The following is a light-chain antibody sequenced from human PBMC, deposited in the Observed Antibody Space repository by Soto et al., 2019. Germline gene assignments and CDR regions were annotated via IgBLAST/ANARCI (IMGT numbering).Light chain of an antibody. J-gene: IGKJ1*01. CDR1: QSVSKR. V-gene: IGKV3-15*01. CDR3: LQSSDWPRT. Sequence: EIVMTQSPATLSVSPGERATLSCRASQSVSKRLAWYQQRPGQAPRLLIYRASARATGIPARFSGSGSGTEFTLTISSLQSEDFVIYYCLQSSDWPRTFGQGTKVEIK. CDR2: RAS.